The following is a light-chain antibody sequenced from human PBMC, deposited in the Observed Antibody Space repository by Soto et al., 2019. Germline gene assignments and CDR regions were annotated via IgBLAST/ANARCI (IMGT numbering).Light chain of an antibody. CDR1: QSFSSN. V-gene: IGKV3-15*01. CDR3: QRYNNLPLT. CDR2: GAS. J-gene: IGKJ4*01. Sequence: EIVMTESPATLSVSQGERATLSCRASQSFSSNLAWYQQKPGQAPRLLIYGASTRATGIPARFSGSGSGTEFTLTISSLQSEDFAIYYCQRYNNLPLTFGGGTKVDIK.